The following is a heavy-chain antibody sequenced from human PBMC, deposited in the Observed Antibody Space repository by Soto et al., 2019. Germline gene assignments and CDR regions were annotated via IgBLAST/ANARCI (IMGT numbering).Heavy chain of an antibody. CDR2: VKDGGHT. CDR1: GGSLSGYY. J-gene: IGHJ4*02. V-gene: IGHV4-34*01. D-gene: IGHD5-12*01. CDR3: ARGQEGVVATH. Sequence: QVQLQQWGAGLLKPSETLSLNCAVTGGSLSGYYWSWIRQPPGKGLEWIGEVKDGGHTNYSPSLRSRVTISSDTSNNQSSPRLNSVTAADTGVYYCARGQEGVVATHWDQGSLVTVSS.